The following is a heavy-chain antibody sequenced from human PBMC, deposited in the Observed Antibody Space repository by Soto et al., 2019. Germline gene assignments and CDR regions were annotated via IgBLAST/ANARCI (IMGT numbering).Heavy chain of an antibody. Sequence: EVQLLESGGGLVQPGGSLRLSCAASGFAFSNLWMTWVRQAPGKGLEWVANIKKDGSEQYYVDSVEGRFTVSRDNAKNSVDLQMTSLRPEDTAVYYCASGNYYNGMDVWGQGTTVTVSS. CDR1: GFAFSNLW. D-gene: IGHD3-10*01. V-gene: IGHV3-7*01. J-gene: IGHJ6*02. CDR3: ASGNYYNGMDV. CDR2: IKKDGSEQ.